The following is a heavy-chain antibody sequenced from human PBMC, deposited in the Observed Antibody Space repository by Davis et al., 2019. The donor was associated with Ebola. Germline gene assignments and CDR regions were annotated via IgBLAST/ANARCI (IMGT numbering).Heavy chain of an antibody. CDR1: GYTFTNYY. J-gene: IGHJ3*02. D-gene: IGHD5-12*01. Sequence: AASVKVSCKASGYTFTNYYMHWVRQAPGQGLEWMGMINPNDGRTIYAQKFQGRVTMTRDTSTSTVYMELRSLRSEDTALYYCTTPGGQDSGYDVFDIWGQGTMVTVSS. CDR3: TTPGGQDSGYDVFDI. CDR2: INPNDGRT. V-gene: IGHV1-46*03.